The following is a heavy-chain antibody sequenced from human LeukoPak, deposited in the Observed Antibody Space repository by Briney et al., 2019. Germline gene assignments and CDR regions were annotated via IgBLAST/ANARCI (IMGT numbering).Heavy chain of an antibody. D-gene: IGHD1-26*01. Sequence: SQTLFLTCTVSGASISSGSYYWSWIRQPAGKGLEWIGRIYTSGSTNYNPSLKSRVTISVDTSKNQFSLKLSSVTAADTAVFYCAREEPEVGANWFDPWGQGTLVTVSS. CDR3: AREEPEVGANWFDP. CDR1: GASISSGSYY. V-gene: IGHV4-61*02. CDR2: IYTSGST. J-gene: IGHJ5*02.